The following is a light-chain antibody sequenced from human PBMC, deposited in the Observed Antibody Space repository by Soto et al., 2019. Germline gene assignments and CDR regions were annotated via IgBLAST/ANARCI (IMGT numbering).Light chain of an antibody. Sequence: ETVLTQSPGTLSLSPGERPTLPCRASQSVSSSYLAWYHQRPGQAPRLLIYGASRRATGIPDRFSGSGSGTDFTLTISRLEPEDFAVYYCQQYDRSWTFGQGSKVDIK. CDR3: QQYDRSWT. CDR1: QSVSSSY. V-gene: IGKV3-20*01. CDR2: GAS. J-gene: IGKJ1*01.